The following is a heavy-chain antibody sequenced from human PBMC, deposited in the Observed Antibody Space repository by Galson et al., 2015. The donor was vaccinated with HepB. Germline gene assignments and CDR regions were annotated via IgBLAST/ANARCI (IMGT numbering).Heavy chain of an antibody. J-gene: IGHJ4*02. CDR1: GFTFSSYG. CDR3: AKGYCSATTCTAADY. CDR2: IRYDGNNK. Sequence: SLRLSCAASGFTFSSYGMQWVRQAPGKGLEWVAFIRYDGNNKYYGDSVKGRFTISRDNSKNTLYLQMNSLRAADTAVYYCAKGYCSATTCTAADYWGRGTLVTVSS. D-gene: IGHD2-2*01. V-gene: IGHV3-30*02.